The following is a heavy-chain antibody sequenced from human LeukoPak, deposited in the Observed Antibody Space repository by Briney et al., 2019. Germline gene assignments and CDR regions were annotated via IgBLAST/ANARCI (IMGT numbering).Heavy chain of an antibody. CDR2: ISAYNGNT. D-gene: IGHD4-17*01. CDR1: GYTFTSYG. Sequence: ASVKVSCKASGYTFTSYGISWVRQAPGQGLEWMGWISAYNGNTNYAQKLQGRVTMTTDTSTSTAYMELRSLRSDDTAVYYCAREWDGDPPANWFDPWGQGTLVTVSP. J-gene: IGHJ5*02. CDR3: AREWDGDPPANWFDP. V-gene: IGHV1-18*01.